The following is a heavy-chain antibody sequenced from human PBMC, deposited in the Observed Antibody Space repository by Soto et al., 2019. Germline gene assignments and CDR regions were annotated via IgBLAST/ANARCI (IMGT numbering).Heavy chain of an antibody. J-gene: IGHJ4*02. CDR3: ASASVAGRFDY. CDR2: IYYSGST. V-gene: IGHV4-59*01. Sequence: SEILSLTCTVSGGSISSYYWSWIRQPPGKGLEWIGYIYYSGSTNYNPSLKSRVTISVDTSKNQFSLKLSSVTAADTAVYYCASASVAGRFDYWGQGTLVTVSS. D-gene: IGHD6-19*01. CDR1: GGSISSYY.